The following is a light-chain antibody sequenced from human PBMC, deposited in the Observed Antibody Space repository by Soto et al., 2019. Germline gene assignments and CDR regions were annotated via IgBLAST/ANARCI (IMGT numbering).Light chain of an antibody. CDR3: QQCTNWPWT. V-gene: IGKV3-15*01. J-gene: IGKJ1*01. CDR1: QSVSSN. Sequence: EIVMTQSPVTLSVSPGERATLSCRARQSVSSNLAWYQQKPGQAPRLLIYRASTRATGIPDRFSGSGSGTELTLTISSLQSEDSAVYYCQQCTNWPWTFGQGAKVEIK. CDR2: RAS.